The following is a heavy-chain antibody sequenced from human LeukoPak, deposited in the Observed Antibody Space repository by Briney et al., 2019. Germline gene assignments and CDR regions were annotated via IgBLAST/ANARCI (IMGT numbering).Heavy chain of an antibody. CDR1: GYNFPKSW. J-gene: IGHJ4*02. D-gene: IGHD2/OR15-2a*01. V-gene: IGHV5-51*01. CDR2: IYPDDSRT. Sequence: ESLKISCKGSGYNFPKSWIGWVRQMPGKGLEWMAIIYPDDSRTKYSPSFQGQVTISADRSINTAYLQWSSLRASDTAMYYCARPDYFASHDWGQGTLVTVSS. CDR3: ARPDYFASHD.